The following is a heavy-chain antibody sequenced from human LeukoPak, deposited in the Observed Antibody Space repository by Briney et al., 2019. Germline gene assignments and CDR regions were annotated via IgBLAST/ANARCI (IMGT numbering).Heavy chain of an antibody. D-gene: IGHD3-22*01. V-gene: IGHV4-59*11. CDR2: IYYSGST. CDR3: ARVKYYDSSGYFPLDD. J-gene: IGHJ4*02. CDR1: GGSISSHY. Sequence: PSETLSLTCTVSGGSISSHYWSWIRQPPGKGLEWIGYIYYSGSTDYNPSLKSRVTISVDTSKNQFSLKLSSVTAADTAVYYCARVKYYDSSGYFPLDDWGQGTLVTVSS.